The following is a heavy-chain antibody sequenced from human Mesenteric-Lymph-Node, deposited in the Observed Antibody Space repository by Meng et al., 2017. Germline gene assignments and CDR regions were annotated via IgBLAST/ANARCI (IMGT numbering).Heavy chain of an antibody. J-gene: IGHJ6*02. CDR2: ISSSSSYI. Sequence: GGSLRLSCAASGFTFSSYSMNWVRQAPGKGLEWVSSISSSSSYIYYADSVKGRFTISRDNAKNSLYLQMNSLRAEDTAVYYCARADQLWFGELPEKTNYYYYGMDVWGQGTTVTVSS. CDR3: ARADQLWFGELPEKTNYYYYGMDV. CDR1: GFTFSSYS. D-gene: IGHD3-10*01. V-gene: IGHV3-21*01.